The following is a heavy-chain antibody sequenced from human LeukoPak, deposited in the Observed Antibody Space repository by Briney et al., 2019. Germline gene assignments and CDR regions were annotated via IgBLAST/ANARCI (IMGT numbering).Heavy chain of an antibody. CDR2: LWYDGSNE. Sequence: PGRFLRLSCAASGFSFRDHGMHWVRQAPGKGLEWVAGLWYDGSNEDYAESVKGRFIIFRDNSKNTLYLQMNSLRAEDTAVYYRAKWLRGYVLREENLPGYWGQGTLVTVSS. CDR3: AKWLRGYVLREENLPGY. J-gene: IGHJ4*02. CDR1: GFSFRDHG. D-gene: IGHD3-10*02. V-gene: IGHV3-33*06.